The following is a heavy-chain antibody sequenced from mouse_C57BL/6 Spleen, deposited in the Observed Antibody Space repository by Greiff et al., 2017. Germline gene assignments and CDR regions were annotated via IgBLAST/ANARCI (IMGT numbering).Heavy chain of an antibody. CDR3: ARNTYYSNYEGYFDV. V-gene: IGHV2-2*01. Sequence: VQGVESGPGLVQPSQSLSITCTVSGFLLTSYGVHWVRQSPGKGLEWLGVIWSGGSTDYNAAFISRLSISKDNSKSQVFFKMNSLQADDTAIYYCARNTYYSNYEGYFDVWGTGTTVTVSS. J-gene: IGHJ1*03. D-gene: IGHD2-5*01. CDR2: IWSGGST. CDR1: GFLLTSYG.